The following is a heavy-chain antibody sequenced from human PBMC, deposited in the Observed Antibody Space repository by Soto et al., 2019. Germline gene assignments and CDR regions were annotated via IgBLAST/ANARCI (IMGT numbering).Heavy chain of an antibody. CDR2: INHSGST. V-gene: IGHV4-34*01. D-gene: IGHD6-19*01. CDR1: GGSFSGYY. J-gene: IGHJ4*02. CDR3: ARVGQWLVRRFDY. Sequence: SETLSLTCAVYGGSFSGYYWSLIRQPPGKGLEWIGEINHSGSTNYNPSLKSRVTISVDTSKNQFSLKLSSVTAADTAVYYCARVGQWLVRRFDYWGQGTLVTVSS.